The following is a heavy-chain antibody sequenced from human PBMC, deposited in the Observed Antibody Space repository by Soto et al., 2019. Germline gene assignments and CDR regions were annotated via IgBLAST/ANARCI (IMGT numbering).Heavy chain of an antibody. V-gene: IGHV3-53*01. J-gene: IGHJ4*02. D-gene: IGHD2-21*01. Sequence: EERLVQSGGGLVQPGGSLRLSCAASGFSVGGNYMSWVRQAPGKGLELVSPIYSAGNPFYADSMKGRCTLSRDNSYNMLYHNMQSLSAGDTAVYCFERGPNSECWCLGTLVIVSS. CDR3: ERGPNSEC. CDR1: GFSVGGNY. CDR2: IYSAGNP.